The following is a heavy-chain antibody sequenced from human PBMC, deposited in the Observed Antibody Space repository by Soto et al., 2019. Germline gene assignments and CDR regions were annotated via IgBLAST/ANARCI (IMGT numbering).Heavy chain of an antibody. D-gene: IGHD2-15*01. V-gene: IGHV1-46*03. CDR3: AREGAYCSGGSCYPLYFDY. J-gene: IGHJ4*02. CDR2: INPSGGST. Sequence: ASVKVFCKASGYTFTSYYMHWVRQAPGQGLEWMGIINPSGGSTSYAQKFQGRVTMTRDTSTSTVYMELSSLRSEDTAVYYCAREGAYCSGGSCYPLYFDYWGQGTLVTVSS. CDR1: GYTFTSYY.